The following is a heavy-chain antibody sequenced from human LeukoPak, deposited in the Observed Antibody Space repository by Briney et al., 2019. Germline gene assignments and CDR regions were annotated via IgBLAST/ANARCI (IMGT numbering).Heavy chain of an antibody. CDR3: ARDNRGYDY. Sequence: SETLSLTCTVSGGSISSYYWSWIRQPPGKGLEWIGYIYYSGSTNYNPSLKSRVTISVDTSKNQFSLKLSSVTAADTAVYYCARDNRGYDYWGQGTLVTVSS. CDR2: IYYSGST. J-gene: IGHJ4*02. V-gene: IGHV4-59*01. D-gene: IGHD3-16*01. CDR1: GGSISSYY.